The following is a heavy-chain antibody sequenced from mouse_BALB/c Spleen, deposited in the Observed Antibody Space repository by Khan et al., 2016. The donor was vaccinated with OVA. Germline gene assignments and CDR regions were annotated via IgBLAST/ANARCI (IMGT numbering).Heavy chain of an antibody. CDR3: ARHGYGGFAY. CDR2: IIPNNGGT. CDR1: GYTFTDYN. D-gene: IGHD2-2*01. Sequence: VQLQQSGPEVVKPGASVKIPCKASGYTFTDYNMAWVKQRHGKSLEWIGDIIPNNGGTIYNQKFKGKATLTVDKSSNTAYMELRSLTSEDTAVYYCARHGYGGFAYWGQGSLVTVSA. J-gene: IGHJ3*01. V-gene: IGHV1-18*01.